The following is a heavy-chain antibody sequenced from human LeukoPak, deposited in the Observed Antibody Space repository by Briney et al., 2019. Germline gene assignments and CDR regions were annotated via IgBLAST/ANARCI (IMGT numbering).Heavy chain of an antibody. D-gene: IGHD3-10*01. CDR3: ARDCWDYGSGSYCGIDY. CDR1: GFTFSSYN. J-gene: IGHJ4*02. V-gene: IGHV3-21*03. CDR2: ITSSSNYI. Sequence: GGSLRLSCAASGFTFSSYNMNWVRHAPGKGLEWVSSITSSSNYIYYADSVKGRFTISRDNAKNSLYLQMNSLRAEDTTVYYCARDCWDYGSGSYCGIDYWGQGTLVTVSS.